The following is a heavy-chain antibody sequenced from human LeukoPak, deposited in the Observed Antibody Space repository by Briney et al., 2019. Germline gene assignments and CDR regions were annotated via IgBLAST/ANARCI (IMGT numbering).Heavy chain of an antibody. CDR1: GYTFTTYG. CDR2: ISSYNGGA. Sequence: ASVKVSCKASGYTFTTYGFSWVRQAPGQGLEWMGWISSYNGGADYAQKLQGRVTMTTDTSTSTTYMELRSLRSDDTAVYYCARQKKQTTAIDYWGQGTLVTVSS. CDR3: ARQKKQTTAIDY. J-gene: IGHJ4*02. D-gene: IGHD4-17*01. V-gene: IGHV1-18*01.